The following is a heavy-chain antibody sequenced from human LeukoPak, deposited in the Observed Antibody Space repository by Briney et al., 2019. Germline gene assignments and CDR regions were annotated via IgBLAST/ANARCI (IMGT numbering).Heavy chain of an antibody. CDR3: ARETQQHYSVGGMDV. CDR1: GFTFSGYS. J-gene: IGHJ6*02. D-gene: IGHD3-10*01. Sequence: PGGSLRLSCAGSGFTFSGYSLNWVRQAPGEGLVWVSRIRSDGGVATYADSVEGRFTISRDNAKNTLFLQMNSLRAEDTAVYYCARETQQHYSVGGMDVWGQGTTVTVSS. CDR2: IRSDGGVA. V-gene: IGHV3-74*01.